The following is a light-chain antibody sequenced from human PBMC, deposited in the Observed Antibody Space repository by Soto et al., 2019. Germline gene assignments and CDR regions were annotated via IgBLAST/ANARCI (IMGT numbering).Light chain of an antibody. J-gene: IGKJ1*01. CDR2: DAS. V-gene: IGKV3-11*01. CDR3: QQRDNWPWT. CDR1: QSVRSN. Sequence: ETVLTQSPATLSLSPGERATLSFRASQSVRSNLAWYQHKPGQAPRLLIYDASNRATGIPGRFSGSGSGTDFTLNISNLEPEDFAVYYCQQRDNWPWTFGQGAKVEIK.